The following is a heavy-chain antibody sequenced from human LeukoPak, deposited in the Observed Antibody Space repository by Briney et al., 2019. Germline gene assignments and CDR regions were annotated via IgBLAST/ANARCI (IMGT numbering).Heavy chain of an antibody. CDR3: ARQTMIVVVIASFSPDAFDI. V-gene: IGHV4-39*01. CDR1: GGSISSSSYY. Sequence: SETLSLXCTVSGGSISSSSYYWGWNRQPPGKGLEWIGSIYYSGSTYYNPSLKSRVTISVDTSKNQFSLKLSSVTAADTAVYYCARQTMIVVVIASFSPDAFDIWGQGTMVTVSS. J-gene: IGHJ3*02. D-gene: IGHD3-22*01. CDR2: IYYSGST.